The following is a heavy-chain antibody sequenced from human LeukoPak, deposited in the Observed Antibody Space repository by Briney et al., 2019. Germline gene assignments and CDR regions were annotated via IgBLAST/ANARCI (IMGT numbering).Heavy chain of an antibody. V-gene: IGHV4-4*02. J-gene: IGHJ4*02. CDR2: IYHSGST. D-gene: IGHD3-16*01. CDR3: ARDGGPGLFDY. Sequence: SETLSLTCTVPGGSISSSNWWSWVRQPPGKGLEWIGEIYHSGSTNYNPSLKSRVTISVDTSKNQFSLKLSSVTAADTAVYYCARDGGPGLFDYWGQGTLVTVSS. CDR1: GGSISSSNW.